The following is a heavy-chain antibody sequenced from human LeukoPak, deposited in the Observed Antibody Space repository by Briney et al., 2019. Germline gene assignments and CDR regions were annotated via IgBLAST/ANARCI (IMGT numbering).Heavy chain of an antibody. D-gene: IGHD3-10*01. CDR2: ISSSSSYI. Sequence: GGSLRLSCAASGFTFSSYSMNWVRQAPGKWLEWVSSISSSSSYIYYADSVKGRFTISRDNAKNSLYLQMNSLRAEDTAVYYCARDGLLWFGELLAFDAFDIWGQGTMVTVSS. J-gene: IGHJ3*02. V-gene: IGHV3-21*01. CDR1: GFTFSSYS. CDR3: ARDGLLWFGELLAFDAFDI.